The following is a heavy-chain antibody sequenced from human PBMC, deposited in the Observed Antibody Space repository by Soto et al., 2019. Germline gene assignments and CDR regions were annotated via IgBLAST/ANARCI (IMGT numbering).Heavy chain of an antibody. D-gene: IGHD2-21*02. CDR1: GYTFTGYY. CDR2: INPNSGGT. Sequence: ASVKVSCKASGYTFTGYYMHWVRQAPGQGLEWMGWINPNSGGTNYAQKFQGWVTMTRDTSISTAYMELSRLRSDDTAVYYCARDLLFCGGDCYSGYYYYYYGMDVWGQGTTVTSP. V-gene: IGHV1-2*04. J-gene: IGHJ6*02. CDR3: ARDLLFCGGDCYSGYYYYYYGMDV.